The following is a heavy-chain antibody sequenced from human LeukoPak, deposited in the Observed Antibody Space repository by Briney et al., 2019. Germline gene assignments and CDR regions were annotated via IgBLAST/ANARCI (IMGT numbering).Heavy chain of an antibody. CDR3: ARVREHDGGNSGGWFDP. J-gene: IGHJ5*02. CDR1: GGSFSGYY. V-gene: IGHV4-34*01. D-gene: IGHD4-23*01. CDR2: INHSGST. Sequence: SETLSLTCAVYGGSFSGYYWSWIRQPPGKGLEWIGEINHSGSTNYNPSLKSRVTISVDTSKNQFSLKLSSVTAADTAVYYCARVREHDGGNSGGWFDPWGQGTLVTVSS.